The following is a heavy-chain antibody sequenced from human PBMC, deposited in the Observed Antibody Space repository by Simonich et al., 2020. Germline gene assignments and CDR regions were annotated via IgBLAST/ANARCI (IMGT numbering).Heavy chain of an antibody. CDR1: GGSCSGYY. CDR2: INHREST. CDR3: ARGLRVAAAGTAFQH. D-gene: IGHD6-13*01. V-gene: IGHV4-34*01. J-gene: IGHJ1*01. Sequence: QVQLQQWGAGMLKPSETLSLTCAVYGGSCSGYYWGWIRQPPGKGLEWIGEINHRESTNYNPSLKSRVTISVDTSKNQFSLKLSSVTAADTAVYYCARGLRVAAAGTAFQHWGQGTLVTVSS.